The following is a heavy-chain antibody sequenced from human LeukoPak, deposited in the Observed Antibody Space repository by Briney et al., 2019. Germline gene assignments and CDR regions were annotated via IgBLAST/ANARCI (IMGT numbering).Heavy chain of an antibody. D-gene: IGHD3-22*01. CDR3: ARDRYYYDSSGYSNWFDP. V-gene: IGHV4-39*07. CDR1: GDSISTSNSY. CDR2: IYYSGNT. J-gene: IGHJ5*02. Sequence: PSETLSLTCTVSGDSISTSNSYWGWIRQPPGKGLEWIGSIYYSGNTYYNASLKSRVTISVDTSKNQFSLKLSSVTAADTAVYYCARDRYYYDSSGYSNWFDPWGQGTLVTVSS.